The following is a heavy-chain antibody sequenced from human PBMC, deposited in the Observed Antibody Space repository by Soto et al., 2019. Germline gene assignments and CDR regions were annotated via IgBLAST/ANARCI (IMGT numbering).Heavy chain of an antibody. Sequence: DTFPLNSTFAGCFITRDWYYWVLIRQPPGNELQYIGSCYNNGPTSYNPSLTSPVTISIDTSKNQFSLSLRSVTAADTAVYFCVRQGRSGNGDWFDLWGQGILVTVSS. CDR2: CYNNGPT. CDR1: GCFITRDWYY. CDR3: VRQGRSGNGDWFDL. D-gene: IGHD2-15*01. V-gene: IGHV4-39*01. J-gene: IGHJ5*02.